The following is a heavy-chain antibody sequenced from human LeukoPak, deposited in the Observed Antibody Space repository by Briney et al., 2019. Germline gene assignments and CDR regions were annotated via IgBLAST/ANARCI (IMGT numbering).Heavy chain of an antibody. CDR3: AKIEGDSYDSSGYYFDY. D-gene: IGHD3-22*01. J-gene: IGHJ4*02. V-gene: IGHV3-23*01. Sequence: GGSLRLSCAASGFTFSSYAMSWVRQAPGKGLEWVSAISGSGGSTYYADSVKGRFTISRDNSKNTLYLQMNSLRAEDTAVYYCAKIEGDSYDSSGYYFDYWGQGTLVTVSS. CDR2: ISGSGGST. CDR1: GFTFSSYA.